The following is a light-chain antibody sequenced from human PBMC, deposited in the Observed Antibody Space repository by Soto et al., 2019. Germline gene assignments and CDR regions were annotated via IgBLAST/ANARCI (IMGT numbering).Light chain of an antibody. CDR3: QQYNNWPPVT. J-gene: IGKJ5*01. CDR1: QSVSNN. V-gene: IGKV3D-15*01. CDR2: LAS. Sequence: EIVMTQSPATLSVSPGESATLSCRASQSVSNNLAWYQQRPGQAPRLLIYLASTRATGIPARFSGSGSGTEFTLTVSSLQSEDFAVYYCQQYNNWPPVTFGQGTRLEIK.